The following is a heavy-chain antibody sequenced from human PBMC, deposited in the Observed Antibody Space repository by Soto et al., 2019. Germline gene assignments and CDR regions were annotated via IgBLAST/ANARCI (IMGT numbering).Heavy chain of an antibody. CDR3: AKATRITMVRGVIIFDY. V-gene: IGHV3-23*01. D-gene: IGHD3-10*01. CDR2: ISGSGGST. Sequence: GGSLRLSCAASGFTFSSYAMSWVRQAPGKGLEWVSAISGSGGSTYYADSVKGRFTISRDNSKNTLYLQMNSLRAEDTAVYYCAKATRITMVRGVIIFDYWGQGTLVTVSS. J-gene: IGHJ4*02. CDR1: GFTFSSYA.